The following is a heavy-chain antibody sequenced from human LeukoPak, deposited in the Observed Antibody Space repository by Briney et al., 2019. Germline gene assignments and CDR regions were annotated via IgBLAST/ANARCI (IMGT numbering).Heavy chain of an antibody. CDR3: VKGGRLQPDDY. J-gene: IGHJ4*02. Sequence: GGSLRLSCAASGFTFSSSAMGWVRRAPGKGLEWVSTISDTGHSTYYADSLKGRFTISRDNSKNTLYLQLNSLRAEDTAMYYCVKGGRLQPDDYWGQGTLVTVSS. CDR2: ISDTGHST. CDR1: GFTFSSSA. V-gene: IGHV3-23*01. D-gene: IGHD4-11*01.